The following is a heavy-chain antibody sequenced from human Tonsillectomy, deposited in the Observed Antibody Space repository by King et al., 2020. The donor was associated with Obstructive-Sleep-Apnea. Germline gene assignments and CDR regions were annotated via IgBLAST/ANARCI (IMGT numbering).Heavy chain of an antibody. CDR1: GGSISGSSYY. V-gene: IGHV4-39*07. D-gene: IGHD6-19*01. CDR2: IYYRVST. J-gene: IGHJ4*02. Sequence: LQLQESGPGLVKPSETLSLTCTVSGGSISGSSYYWGWIRQPPGKGLEWIGNIYYRVSTYYNPSLKSRAAISGDTSKNQFSLKLISLTAADTAVYYCAGDGGSGWSLIWGQGALVTVSS. CDR3: AGDGGSGWSLI.